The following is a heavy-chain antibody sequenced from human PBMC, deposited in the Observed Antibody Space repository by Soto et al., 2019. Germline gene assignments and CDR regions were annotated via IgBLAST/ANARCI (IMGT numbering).Heavy chain of an antibody. V-gene: IGHV3-13*01. CDR2: IGTAGDT. Sequence: GGSLRLSCAASGFTFSSYDMHWVRQATRKGLEWVSAIGTAGDTYYPGSVKGRFTISRENAKNSLYLQMNSLRAGDTAVYYCARAGYCSGGSCYSHFDYWGQGTLVTVSS. D-gene: IGHD2-15*01. J-gene: IGHJ4*02. CDR3: ARAGYCSGGSCYSHFDY. CDR1: GFTFSSYD.